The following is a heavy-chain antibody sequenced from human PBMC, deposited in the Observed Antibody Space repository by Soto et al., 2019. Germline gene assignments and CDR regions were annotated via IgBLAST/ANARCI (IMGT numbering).Heavy chain of an antibody. V-gene: IGHV3-21*06. CDR2: ISSTTNYI. J-gene: IGHJ4*02. CDR1: GFTFTRYS. Sequence: LSLSCAASGFTFTRYSMNRVRQAPGKGLEWVSSISSTTNYIYYGDSMKGRFTISRDNAKNSLYLEMNSLRAEDTAVYYCARESEDLTSNFDYWGQGTLVTVSS. CDR3: ARESEDLTSNFDY.